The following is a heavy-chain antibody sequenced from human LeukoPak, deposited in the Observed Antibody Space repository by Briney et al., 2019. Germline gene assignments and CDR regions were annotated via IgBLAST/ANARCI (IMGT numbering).Heavy chain of an antibody. V-gene: IGHV1-2*02. D-gene: IGHD6-19*01. CDR1: GGTFRNYA. Sequence: ASVKVSCKASGGTFRNYAISWVRQAPGQGLEWMGWINPNSGGTNYAQKFQGRVTMTRDTSISTAYMELSRLRSDDTAVYYCARSAWLDGAFDIWGQGTMVTVSS. J-gene: IGHJ3*02. CDR2: INPNSGGT. CDR3: ARSAWLDGAFDI.